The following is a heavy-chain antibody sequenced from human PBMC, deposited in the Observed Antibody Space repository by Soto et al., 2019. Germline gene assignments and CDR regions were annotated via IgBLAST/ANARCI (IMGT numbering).Heavy chain of an antibody. CDR2: IGTAGDT. CDR3: AKGGNIVVVPVDY. Sequence: PGGSLRLSCAASGFTFSSYDMHWVRQATGKGLEWVSAIGTAGDTYYPGSVKGRFTISRDNSKNTLYLQMNSLRAEDTAVYYCAKGGNIVVVPVDYWGQGTLVTVSS. D-gene: IGHD2-2*01. CDR1: GFTFSSYD. V-gene: IGHV3-13*01. J-gene: IGHJ4*02.